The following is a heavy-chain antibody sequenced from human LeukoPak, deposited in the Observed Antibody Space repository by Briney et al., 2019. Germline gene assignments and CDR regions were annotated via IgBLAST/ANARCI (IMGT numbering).Heavy chain of an antibody. CDR1: GYSISSGYH. J-gene: IGHJ4*02. D-gene: IGHD1-26*01. V-gene: IGHV4-38-2*01. CDR2: IYHTGGA. CDR3: TTWTGSYADY. Sequence: PSETLSLSCAVSGYSISSGYHWGWIRQPPGKGLEWIGLIYHTGGAYYSPSLKSRVTISLDTSKNQFSLKLTSVTTADTAMYYCTTWTGSYADYWGQGTLVTVSS.